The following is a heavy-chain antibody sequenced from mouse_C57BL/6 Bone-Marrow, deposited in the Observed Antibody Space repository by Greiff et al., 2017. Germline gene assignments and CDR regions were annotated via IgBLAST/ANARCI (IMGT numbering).Heavy chain of an antibody. V-gene: IGHV1-50*01. D-gene: IGHD1-1*01. CDR1: GYTFTSYW. Sequence: QVQLQQPGAELVKPGASVKLSCKASGYTFTSYWMQWVKQRPGQGLEWIGEIDPSDSYTNYNQKFKGKATLTVDTSSSTAYMQLSSLTSEDSAVYYCARDGDYYGSSYVGYYFDYWGQGTTLTVSS. CDR2: IDPSDSYT. CDR3: ARDGDYYGSSYVGYYFDY. J-gene: IGHJ2*01.